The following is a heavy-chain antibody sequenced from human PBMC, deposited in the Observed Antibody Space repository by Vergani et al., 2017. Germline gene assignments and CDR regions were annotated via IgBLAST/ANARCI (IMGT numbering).Heavy chain of an antibody. J-gene: IGHJ4*02. CDR2: IYHDGST. CDR3: ARGRTHGGNLDH. V-gene: IGHV4-59*01. D-gene: IGHD3-16*01. Sequence: QVQLQESGPGLVKPSETLSLMCNVSGGSMRTYYWNWIRQTPGKGLEWIGNIYHDGSTKFHPSLKSRVTISIDTSKNQVSLILISVTAADTAVYYCARGRTHGGNLDHWGQGTLVTVSS. CDR1: GGSMRTYY.